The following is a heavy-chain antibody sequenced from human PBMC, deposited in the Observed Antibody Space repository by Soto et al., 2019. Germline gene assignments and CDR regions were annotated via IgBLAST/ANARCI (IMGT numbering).Heavy chain of an antibody. Sequence: QVQVVQSGPEVKKPGASVRVSCKASGYIFTSYGFSWVRQAPGQGLEWMGWISGYNGNTNYAQKFQGRVTMTTGTSTTTAYMELRSLRSDDTAVYYCARAARYCSVTSCFASFYWFDPWGQGTLVTVAS. V-gene: IGHV1-18*04. D-gene: IGHD2-2*01. CDR1: GYIFTSYG. J-gene: IGHJ5*02. CDR3: ARAARYCSVTSCFASFYWFDP. CDR2: ISGYNGNT.